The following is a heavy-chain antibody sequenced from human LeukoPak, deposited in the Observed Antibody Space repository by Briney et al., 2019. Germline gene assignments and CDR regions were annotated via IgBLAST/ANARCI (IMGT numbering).Heavy chain of an antibody. V-gene: IGHV1-18*01. CDR2: ISAYNGNT. CDR1: GYTFTSYG. CDR3: AREDLGRYYDSSGVDC. D-gene: IGHD3-22*01. J-gene: IGHJ4*02. Sequence: ASVKVSCKASGYTFTSYGISWVRQAPGQGLEWMGWISAYNGNTNYAQKLQGRVTMTTDTSTSTAYMELRSLRSDDTAVYYCAREDLGRYYDSSGVDCWGQGTLVTVSS.